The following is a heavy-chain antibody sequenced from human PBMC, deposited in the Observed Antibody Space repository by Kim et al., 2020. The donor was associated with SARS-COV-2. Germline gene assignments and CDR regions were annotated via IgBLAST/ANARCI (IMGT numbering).Heavy chain of an antibody. J-gene: IGHJ4*02. D-gene: IGHD3-10*01. CDR3: ASHYYGSGSYSIDY. V-gene: IGHV4-39*01. Sequence: NPSLKRRVTISVDTSKNPFSLKLSSVTAADTAVYYCASHYYGSGSYSIDYWGQGTLVTVSS.